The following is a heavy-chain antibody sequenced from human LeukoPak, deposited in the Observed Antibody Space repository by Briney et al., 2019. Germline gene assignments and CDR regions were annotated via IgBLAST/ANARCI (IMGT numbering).Heavy chain of an antibody. CDR2: IRSKANSYAT. D-gene: IGHD5-18*01. V-gene: IGHV3-73*01. CDR1: GFTFSGSA. Sequence: PGGSLRPSCAASGFTFSGSAMHWVRQASGKGLEWVGRIRSKANSYATAYAASVKGRFTISRDDSKNTAYLQMNSLKTEDTAVYYCTRVPDTAMVTEGGYWGQGTLVTVSS. J-gene: IGHJ4*02. CDR3: TRVPDTAMVTEGGY.